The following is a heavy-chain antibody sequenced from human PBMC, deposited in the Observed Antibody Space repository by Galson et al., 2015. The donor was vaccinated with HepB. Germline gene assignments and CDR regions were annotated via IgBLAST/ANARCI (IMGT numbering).Heavy chain of an antibody. J-gene: IGHJ6*03. CDR2: ISAYNGNT. V-gene: IGHV1-18*01. CDR1: GYTFTSYG. Sequence: SVKVSCKASGYTFTSYGISWVRQAPGQGLEWMGWISAYNGNTNYAQKLQGRVTMTTDTSTSTAYMELRSLRSDDTAVYYCARDLYPYYYYYMDVWGKGTTVTVSS. CDR3: ARDLYPYYYYYMDV. D-gene: IGHD2-8*01.